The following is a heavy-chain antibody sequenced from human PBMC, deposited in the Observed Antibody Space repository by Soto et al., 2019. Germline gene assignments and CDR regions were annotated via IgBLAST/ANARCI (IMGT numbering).Heavy chain of an antibody. Sequence: QVQLKESGPGLVKPSETLSLTCTVSGGSISSDSWSGFGRSPGRDWEWIGYSYYNGVTKYNPSLKSRVTISVDTSQNQFSLRLTSVTAADTAVYYCARRSRSSSGWYFLDYWGQGTLVTVSS. CDR2: SYYNGVT. CDR1: GGSISSDS. D-gene: IGHD6-19*01. J-gene: IGHJ4*02. V-gene: IGHV4-59*01. CDR3: ARRSRSSSGWYFLDY.